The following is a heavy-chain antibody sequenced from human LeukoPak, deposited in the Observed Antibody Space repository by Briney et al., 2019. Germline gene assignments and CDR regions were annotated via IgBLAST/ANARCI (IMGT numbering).Heavy chain of an antibody. CDR3: ARVKADTVISD. CDR2: IYSGGST. Sequence: GGSLRLSCAASGFTVSSNYMSWVRQAPGKGLEWVSVIYSGGSTYYADSVKGRFTISRDNSKNTLYLQMNSLRAEDTAVYYCARVKADTVISDWGQGTLVTVSS. J-gene: IGHJ4*02. V-gene: IGHV3-53*01. CDR1: GFTVSSNY. D-gene: IGHD4-17*01.